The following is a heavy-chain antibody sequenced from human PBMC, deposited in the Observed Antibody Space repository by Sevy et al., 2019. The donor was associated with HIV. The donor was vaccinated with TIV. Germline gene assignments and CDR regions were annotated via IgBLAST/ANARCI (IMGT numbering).Heavy chain of an antibody. V-gene: IGHV4-31*03. CDR1: GGSISSGGYY. CDR3: ARAGTRGSGYYY. Sequence: SETLSLTCTVSGGSISSGGYYWSWIRQHPGKGLEWIGYIYYSGSTYYNPSLKSRVTISVDTSKNQFSLKLSSGTAADTAVYYCARAGTRGSGYYYWGQGTLVTVSS. D-gene: IGHD3-22*01. J-gene: IGHJ4*02. CDR2: IYYSGST.